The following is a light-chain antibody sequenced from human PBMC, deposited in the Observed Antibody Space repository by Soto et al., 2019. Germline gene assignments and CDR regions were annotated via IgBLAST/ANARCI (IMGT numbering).Light chain of an antibody. J-gene: IGKJ4*01. V-gene: IGKV3-15*01. CDR1: QSVNSD. CDR2: SAS. Sequence: ETGMTQSPATLSASPGESATLSCRASQSVNSDLAWYQQIPGQAPRRLIYSASTGATGGPARFSGSGSGTEFTLTISSLQSEDFAIYYCQQYNNWPLTFGGGTKVEI. CDR3: QQYNNWPLT.